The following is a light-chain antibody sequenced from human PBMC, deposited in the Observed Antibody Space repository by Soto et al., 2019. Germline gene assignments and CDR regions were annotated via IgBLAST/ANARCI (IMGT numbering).Light chain of an antibody. J-gene: IGKJ5*01. CDR3: QKAYSFPIT. CDR1: QDIAGY. Sequence: DIQVTQSPSSVSASVGYSVTITCLASQDIAGYLAWYQHKPGRTPELLIHGASRLQSGVPARFSGSGSGTDFTLSINSLQPEDFATCYCQKAYSFPITCGQGTRLEIK. CDR2: GAS. V-gene: IGKV1D-12*01.